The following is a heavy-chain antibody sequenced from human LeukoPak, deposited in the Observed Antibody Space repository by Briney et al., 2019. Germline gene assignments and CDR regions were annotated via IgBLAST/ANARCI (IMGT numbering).Heavy chain of an antibody. CDR1: GFTFSSYA. J-gene: IGHJ4*02. Sequence: PGRSLRLSCAASGFTFSSYAMHWVRQAPGKGLEWVAAISYDGSNKYSADSVKGRFTISRDNSKNTLYLQMNSLRAEDTAVYYCAKVAYYYGPFDYWGQGTLVTVSS. CDR3: AKVAYYYGPFDY. CDR2: ISYDGSNK. V-gene: IGHV3-30*04. D-gene: IGHD3-10*01.